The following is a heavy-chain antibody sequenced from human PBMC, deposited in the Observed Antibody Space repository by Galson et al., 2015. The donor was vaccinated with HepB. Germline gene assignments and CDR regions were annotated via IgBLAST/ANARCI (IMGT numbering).Heavy chain of an antibody. CDR2: IDPSDSYT. D-gene: IGHD6-19*01. V-gene: IGHV5-10-1*01. Sequence: QSGAEVKKPGESLRISCKGSEYSFTSYWISWVRQMPGKGLEWMGRIDPSDSYTNYSPSFQGHVTISADKSISTAYLQWSSLKASDTAMYYCARHPGPVPFESGSGHDYWGQGTLVTVSS. CDR1: EYSFTSYW. CDR3: ARHPGPVPFESGSGHDY. J-gene: IGHJ4*02.